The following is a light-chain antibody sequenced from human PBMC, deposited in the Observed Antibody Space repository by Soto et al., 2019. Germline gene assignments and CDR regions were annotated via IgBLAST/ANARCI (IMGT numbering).Light chain of an antibody. V-gene: IGKV3-20*01. J-gene: IGKJ1*01. CDR3: QQYGSSTWT. CDR2: GAS. CDR1: QSVSSSY. Sequence: IVLTESPGTLSLSPGERATLPCRASQSVSSSYLAWYQQKPGQAPRLLIYGASSRATGIPDRFSGSGSGTDFTLTISRLEPEDFAVYYCQQYGSSTWTFGQGSKV.